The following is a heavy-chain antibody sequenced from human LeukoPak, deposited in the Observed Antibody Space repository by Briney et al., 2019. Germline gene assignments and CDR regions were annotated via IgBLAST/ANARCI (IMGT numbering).Heavy chain of an antibody. CDR1: GGSFSGYY. CDR3: ARGGEI. J-gene: IGHJ3*02. V-gene: IGHV4-34*01. CDR2: IHHSGST. D-gene: IGHD3-16*01. Sequence: SETLSLTCAVYGGSFSGYYWSWIRQPPGKRLEWIGEIHHSGSTNYNPSLKSRVTISIDKSKNQFSLNLTSVTAADTAMYFCARGGEIWGQGTMVTVSS.